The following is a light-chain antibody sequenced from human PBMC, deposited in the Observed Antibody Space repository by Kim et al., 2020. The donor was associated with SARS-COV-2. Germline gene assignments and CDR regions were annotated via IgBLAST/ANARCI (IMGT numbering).Light chain of an antibody. V-gene: IGLV2-23*02. Sequence: GQSITISCTGTSSDSGHDNLVSWYQHRPGQAPKLLIFEVRKRHSGVSDRFSGSKSGNTASLTVSGLQAEDEADCFCCSNAPGSTWVFGGGTQLTVL. J-gene: IGLJ3*02. CDR1: SSDSGHDNL. CDR3: CSNAPGSTWV. CDR2: EVR.